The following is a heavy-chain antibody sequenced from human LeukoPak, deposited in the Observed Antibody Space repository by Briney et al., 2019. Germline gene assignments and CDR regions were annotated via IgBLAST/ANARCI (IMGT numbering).Heavy chain of an antibody. Sequence: PSETLSLTCTVSGGSISSYYWSWIRQPPGKGLEWIGEINHSGSTNYNPSLKSRVTISVDTSKNQFSLKLSSVTAADTAVYYCARVGLAVAGTGNWFDPWGQGTLVTVSS. CDR1: GGSISSYY. D-gene: IGHD6-19*01. V-gene: IGHV4-34*01. CDR2: INHSGST. CDR3: ARVGLAVAGTGNWFDP. J-gene: IGHJ5*02.